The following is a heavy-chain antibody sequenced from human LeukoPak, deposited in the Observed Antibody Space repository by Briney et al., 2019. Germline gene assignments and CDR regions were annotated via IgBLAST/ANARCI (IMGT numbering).Heavy chain of an antibody. CDR1: GGSFSGYY. Sequence: PSETLSLTCAVYGGSFSGYYWSWIRQPAGKGLEWIGRIYTSGSTNYNPSLKSRVTMSVDTSKNQFSLKLSSVTAADTAVYYCARDQVGITIFGVVMIIDYWGQGTLVTVSS. V-gene: IGHV4-4*07. CDR2: IYTSGST. CDR3: ARDQVGITIFGVVMIIDY. D-gene: IGHD3-3*01. J-gene: IGHJ4*02.